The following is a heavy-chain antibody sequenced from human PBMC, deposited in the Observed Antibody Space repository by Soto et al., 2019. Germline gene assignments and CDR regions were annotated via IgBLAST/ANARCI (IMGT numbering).Heavy chain of an antibody. V-gene: IGHV4-59*01. D-gene: IGHD1-7*01. Sequence: ETLSLTCTVSGGSISSYYWSWIRQPPGKGLEWIGYIYYSGSTNYSPSLKSRLTITKDTSKNQVVLTMTNMDPVDTATYYCAHILSWNWHGAFDIWGQGTMVTVPS. CDR3: AHILSWNWHGAFDI. CDR1: GGSISSYY. CDR2: IYYSGST. J-gene: IGHJ3*02.